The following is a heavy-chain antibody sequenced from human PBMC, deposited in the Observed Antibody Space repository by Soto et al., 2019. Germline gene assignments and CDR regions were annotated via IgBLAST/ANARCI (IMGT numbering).Heavy chain of an antibody. CDR2: MNPNSGNT. D-gene: IGHD3-10*01. CDR1: GYTFTSYD. V-gene: IGHV1-8*01. CDR3: GGGDYPTGGGDY. J-gene: IGHJ4*02. Sequence: QVQLVQSGAEVKKPGASVKVSCKASGYTFTSYDINWVRQATGQGLEWMGWMNPNSGNTGYAQKFQGRVTMTRNTPISTAYRGLSSLRSEDTAVYYWGGGDYPTGGGDYWGQGTLVTVSS.